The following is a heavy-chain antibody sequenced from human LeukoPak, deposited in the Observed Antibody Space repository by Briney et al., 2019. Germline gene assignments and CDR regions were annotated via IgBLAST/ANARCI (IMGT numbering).Heavy chain of an antibody. Sequence: SETLSLTCTVSGGSISSYCWSWIRQPPGKGLEWIGYIYYSGTTNYNPSLRSRLIISVDTSKNQFSLKLSSVTAADTAVYYCARGLVVAVHWFDPWGQGTLVTVSS. CDR2: IYYSGTT. CDR3: ARGLVVAVHWFDP. J-gene: IGHJ5*02. V-gene: IGHV4-59*01. CDR1: GGSISSYC. D-gene: IGHD2-15*01.